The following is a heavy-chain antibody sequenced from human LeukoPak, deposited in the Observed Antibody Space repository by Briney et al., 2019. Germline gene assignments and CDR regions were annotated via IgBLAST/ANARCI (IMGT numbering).Heavy chain of an antibody. J-gene: IGHJ3*02. CDR3: ARVAQNYYDSSGYDAFDI. CDR2: ISAYNGNT. D-gene: IGHD3-22*01. Sequence: ASVKVSCKASGYTFTSYGISWVRPAPGQGLEWMGWISAYNGNTNYAQKIQGRVTMTTDTSTSTAYMELRSLRSDDTAVYYCARVAQNYYDSSGYDAFDIWGQGTMVTVSS. V-gene: IGHV1-18*01. CDR1: GYTFTSYG.